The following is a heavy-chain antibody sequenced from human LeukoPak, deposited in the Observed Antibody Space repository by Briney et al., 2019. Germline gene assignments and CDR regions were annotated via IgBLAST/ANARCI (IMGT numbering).Heavy chain of an antibody. CDR1: GFTFSSYA. V-gene: IGHV3-23*01. D-gene: IGHD6-13*01. Sequence: TGGSLRLSCAASGFTFSSYAMSWVRQAPGKGLEWVSAISGSGGSTYYADSVKGRFTISRDNAKNSLYLQMNSLRAEDTAVYYCARSPYRSSWYYFDYWGQGTLVTVSS. CDR3: ARSPYRSSWYYFDY. J-gene: IGHJ4*02. CDR2: ISGSGGST.